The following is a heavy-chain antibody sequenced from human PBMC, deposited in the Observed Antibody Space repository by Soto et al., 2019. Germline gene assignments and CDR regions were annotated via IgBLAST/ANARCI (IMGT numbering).Heavy chain of an antibody. D-gene: IGHD2-15*01. J-gene: IGHJ5*02. V-gene: IGHV4-39*01. CDR2: ISYTGIT. CDR1: AGSISSSDYY. CDR3: ARALLGWFDP. Sequence: QLQLQESGPGLVRPSETLSLSCTVSAGSISSSDYYWGWIRQPPGKGLEWIGTISYTGITYYNPSLKSRVTISVDTSKNQFSLKLSSVTAADTAVYYCARALLGWFDPWGQGTLVTVSS.